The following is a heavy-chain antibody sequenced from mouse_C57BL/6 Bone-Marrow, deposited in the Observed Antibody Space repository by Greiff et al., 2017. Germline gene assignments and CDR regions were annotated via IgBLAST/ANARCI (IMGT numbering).Heavy chain of an antibody. D-gene: IGHD1-1*01. V-gene: IGHV8-8*01. J-gene: IGHJ1*03. CDR2: IWWDDDK. CDR1: GFSLSTFGMG. Sequence: QVTLKESGPGILQPSQTLSLTCSFSGFSLSTFGMGVGWIRQPSGKGLEWLAHIWWDDDKYYNPALKSRLTISKDTSKNQVFLKIANVDTADTATYYCARIGNYYGPSTRYFDVWGTGTTVTVSS. CDR3: ARIGNYYGPSTRYFDV.